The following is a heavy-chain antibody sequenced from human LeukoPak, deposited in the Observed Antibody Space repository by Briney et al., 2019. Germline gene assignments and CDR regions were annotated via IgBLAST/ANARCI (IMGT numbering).Heavy chain of an antibody. J-gene: IGHJ6*02. CDR1: GFTFSSYG. V-gene: IGHV3-30*18. CDR3: AKGTYSPNYYYGMDV. Sequence: GGSLRLSCAASGFTFSSYGMHWVRQAPGKGLEWVAVISYDGSNKYYADSVKGRFTISRDNSKNTLYLQMNSLRAEDTAVYYCAKGTYSPNYYYGMDVWGQGTTVTVSS. D-gene: IGHD2-21*01. CDR2: ISYDGSNK.